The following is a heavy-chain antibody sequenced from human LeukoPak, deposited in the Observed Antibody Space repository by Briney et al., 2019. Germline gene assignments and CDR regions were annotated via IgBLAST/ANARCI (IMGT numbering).Heavy chain of an antibody. V-gene: IGHV3-48*04. Sequence: GGSLRLSCGASGFRFESHTMGWVRQAPGKGLEWISSITSGSTTIYYGDSVRGRFTVSRDNAENSLYLQMNNMRVSDTAVYYCAETPQSWNYGWFDPWGQGTLVTVSS. CDR3: AETPQSWNYGWFDP. J-gene: IGHJ5*02. D-gene: IGHD1-7*01. CDR2: ITSGSTTI. CDR1: GFRFESHT.